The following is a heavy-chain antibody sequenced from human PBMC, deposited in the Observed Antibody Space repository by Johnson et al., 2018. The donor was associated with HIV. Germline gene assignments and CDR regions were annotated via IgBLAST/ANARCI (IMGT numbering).Heavy chain of an antibody. D-gene: IGHD3-22*01. Sequence: VQLVESGGGLVQPGGSLRFSCAASGFTFSSYWMSWVRQAPGKGLEWVANIKQDGSEKYYVDSVKGRFTISRDNAKNSLYLQMNSLRAEDTAVYYCARDRAVEVYDDSSGLDAFDIWGQGTMVTVSS. V-gene: IGHV3-7*01. CDR3: ARDRAVEVYDDSSGLDAFDI. CDR2: IKQDGSEK. CDR1: GFTFSSYW. J-gene: IGHJ3*02.